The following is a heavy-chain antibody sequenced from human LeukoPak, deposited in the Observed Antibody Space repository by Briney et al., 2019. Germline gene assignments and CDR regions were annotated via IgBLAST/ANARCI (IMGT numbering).Heavy chain of an antibody. CDR1: GGSINSISYY. D-gene: IGHD4-17*01. CDR3: ARDPSYGDYVGNYFDY. J-gene: IGHJ4*02. Sequence: SETLSLTCTVSGGSINSISYYWGWIRQPPGKGLEWIGEINHSGSTNYNPSLKSRVTISVDTSKNQFSLKLSSVTAADTAVYYCARDPSYGDYVGNYFDYWGQGTLVTVSS. V-gene: IGHV4-39*07. CDR2: INHSGST.